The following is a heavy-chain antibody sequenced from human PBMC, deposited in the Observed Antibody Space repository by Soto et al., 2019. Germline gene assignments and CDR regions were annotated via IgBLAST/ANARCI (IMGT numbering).Heavy chain of an antibody. CDR3: TRDQRDYGDYEPLYYYYGMDV. V-gene: IGHV3-73*02. Sequence: EVQLVESGGGLVQPGGSLKLSCAASGFTFSGSAMHWVRQASGKGLEWVGRIRSKANSYATAYAASVKGRFTISRDDSKNTAYLQMNSLKTEDTAVYYCTRDQRDYGDYEPLYYYYGMDVWGQGTTVTVSS. CDR1: GFTFSGSA. D-gene: IGHD4-17*01. J-gene: IGHJ6*01. CDR2: IRSKANSYAT.